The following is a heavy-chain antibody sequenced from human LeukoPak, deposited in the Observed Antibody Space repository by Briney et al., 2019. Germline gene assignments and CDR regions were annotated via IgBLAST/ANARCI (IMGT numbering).Heavy chain of an antibody. CDR1: GFNFDNYA. V-gene: IGHV3-23*01. D-gene: IGHD5-18*01. Sequence: GGSLRLSCAVSGFNFDNYAMSWVRQAPGKGLEWVSGISGSGETTYYAESVKGRSTISRDNSKNTLYLQVNSVTAEDTAMYYCARDRGGYTYSHDYWGQGTLVTVSS. J-gene: IGHJ4*02. CDR2: ISGSGETT. CDR3: ARDRGGYTYSHDY.